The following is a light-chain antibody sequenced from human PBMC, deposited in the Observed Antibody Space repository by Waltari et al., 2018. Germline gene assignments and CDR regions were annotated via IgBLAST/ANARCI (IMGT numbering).Light chain of an antibody. Sequence: ETVLTQSPATLSLSPGERATLSCRASQNIGNDLAWYQQRPGQALRLLIYDPSTRATGIPARFSGSGSGTDFTLTISSLEPEDVATYFCQQRNNWPPFTFGPGTILDIK. CDR3: QQRNNWPPFT. J-gene: IGKJ3*01. V-gene: IGKV3-11*01. CDR1: QNIGND. CDR2: DPS.